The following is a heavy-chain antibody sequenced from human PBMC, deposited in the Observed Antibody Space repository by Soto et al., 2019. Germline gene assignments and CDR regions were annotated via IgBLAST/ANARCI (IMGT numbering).Heavy chain of an antibody. V-gene: IGHV3-23*01. J-gene: IGHJ6*02. Sequence: GSLRPPVAPSGSTFRADPMGGFRQAPGKGLNWSSAIVVTGGNQYNQDSVKGRFTISRANSKNTLFLQMSGLRAEETAVYYGVKDLLMPIEASMYVWGHGTTGNVSS. CDR3: VKDLLMPIEASMYV. CDR1: GSTFRADP. D-gene: IGHD2-2*01. CDR2: IVVTGGNQ.